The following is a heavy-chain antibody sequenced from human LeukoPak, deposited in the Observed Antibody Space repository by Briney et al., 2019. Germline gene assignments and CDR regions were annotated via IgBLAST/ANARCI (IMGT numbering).Heavy chain of an antibody. Sequence: GGSLRLSCAASGFTLSSYEMNWVRQAPGKGLEWVSSISSGGTSIYYADSVKGRFTISRDNAKNSLFLQMSSLRAEDTAVYYCARGGSGYYQVDYWGQGTLVTVSS. CDR3: ARGGSGYYQVDY. V-gene: IGHV3-48*03. D-gene: IGHD3-22*01. CDR2: ISSGGTSI. J-gene: IGHJ4*02. CDR1: GFTLSSYE.